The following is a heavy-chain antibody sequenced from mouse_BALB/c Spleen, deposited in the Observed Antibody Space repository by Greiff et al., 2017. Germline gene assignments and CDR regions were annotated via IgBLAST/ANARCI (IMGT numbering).Heavy chain of an antibody. D-gene: IGHD4-1*01. Sequence: EVQLQESGGGLVKPGGSLKLSCAASGFTFSSYAMSWVRQSPEKRLEWVAEISSGGSYTYYPDTVTGRFTISRDNAKNTLYLEMSSLRSEDTAMYYCARRRTAFDYWGQGTTLTVSS. CDR2: ISSGGSYT. J-gene: IGHJ2*01. CDR3: ARRRTAFDY. V-gene: IGHV5-9-4*01. CDR1: GFTFSSYA.